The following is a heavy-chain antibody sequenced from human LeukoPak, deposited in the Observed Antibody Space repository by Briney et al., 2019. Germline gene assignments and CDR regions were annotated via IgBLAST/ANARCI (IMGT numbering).Heavy chain of an antibody. D-gene: IGHD6-13*01. CDR2: INPNSGGT. J-gene: IGHJ4*02. V-gene: IGHV1-2*06. CDR1: GYTFTGSY. Sequence: TSVKVSCKASGYTFTGSYMHWVRQAPGQGLEWMGRINPNSGGTNYAQKFQGRVTMTRDTSISTAYMERSRPRSDDTAVYYCARTGYSSSWYIVNFDYWGQGTLVTVSS. CDR3: ARTGYSSSWYIVNFDY.